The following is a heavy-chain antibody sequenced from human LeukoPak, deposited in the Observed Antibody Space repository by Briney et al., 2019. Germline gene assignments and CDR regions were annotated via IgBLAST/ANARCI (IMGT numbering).Heavy chain of an antibody. CDR1: GYTFTSYG. CDR2: IIPIFGTA. Sequence: ASVKVSCKASGYTFTSYGISWVRQAPGQGLEWMGGIIPIFGTANYAQKFQGRVTITADESTSTAYMELSSLRSEDTAVYYCARGSSGWYVDYWGQGTLVTVSS. V-gene: IGHV1-69*13. J-gene: IGHJ4*02. D-gene: IGHD6-19*01. CDR3: ARGSSGWYVDY.